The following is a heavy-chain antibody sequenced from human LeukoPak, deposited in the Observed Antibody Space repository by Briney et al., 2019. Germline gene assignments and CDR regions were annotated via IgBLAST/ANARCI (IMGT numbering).Heavy chain of an antibody. CDR3: ARASSGWYNWFDP. Sequence: SETLSLTCTVSGGSISSYYWSWIRQSPGKGLEWIGYIYYSGSTNFNPSLKSRVTISVDTSKDQFSLKLSSVTAADTAVYYCARASSGWYNWFDPWGQGTLVTVSS. CDR2: IYYSGST. J-gene: IGHJ5*02. V-gene: IGHV4-59*01. CDR1: GGSISSYY. D-gene: IGHD6-19*01.